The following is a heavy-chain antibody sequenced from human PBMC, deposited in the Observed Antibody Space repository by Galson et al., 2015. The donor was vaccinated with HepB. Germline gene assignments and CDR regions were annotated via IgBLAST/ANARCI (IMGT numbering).Heavy chain of an antibody. V-gene: IGHV1-69*06. CDR1: GGTFSSYA. CDR3: ARADTAMVTGWFDP. CDR2: IIPIFGTA. Sequence: SVKVSCKASGGTFSSYAISWVRQAPGQGLEWMGGIIPIFGTANYAQKFQGRVTITADTSTSTAYMELSSLRSEDTAVYYCARADTAMVTGWFDPWGQGTLVTVSS. D-gene: IGHD5-18*01. J-gene: IGHJ5*02.